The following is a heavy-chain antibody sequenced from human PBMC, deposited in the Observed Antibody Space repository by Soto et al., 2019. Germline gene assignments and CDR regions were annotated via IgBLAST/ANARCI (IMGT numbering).Heavy chain of an antibody. J-gene: IGHJ5*02. CDR3: ARDQSSTVITSTHFDP. D-gene: IGHD4-17*01. CDR2: ISYDGSTK. V-gene: IGHV3-30*04. Sequence: GGSLRLSCVVSGYSFGRFAMDWVRQAPGKGLEWVAVISYDGSTKYYGDSVKGRFTISRDNSANTLYLEMNSLRPEDTAVYYCARDQSSTVITSTHFDPWGQGTLVTVSS. CDR1: GYSFGRFA.